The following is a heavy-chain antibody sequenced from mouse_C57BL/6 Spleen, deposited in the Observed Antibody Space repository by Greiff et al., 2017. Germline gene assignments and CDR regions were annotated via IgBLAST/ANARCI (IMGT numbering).Heavy chain of an antibody. Sequence: QVQLQQSGAELVKPGASVKLSCKASGYTFTSYWMQWVKQRPGQGLEWIGEIDPSDSYTNYNQKFKGKATLTVDTSSSTAYMQLSSLTSEDSAVYYCASPTGTLDYWGQGTTLTVSS. CDR3: ASPTGTLDY. V-gene: IGHV1-50*01. J-gene: IGHJ2*01. CDR1: GYTFTSYW. CDR2: IDPSDSYT. D-gene: IGHD4-1*02.